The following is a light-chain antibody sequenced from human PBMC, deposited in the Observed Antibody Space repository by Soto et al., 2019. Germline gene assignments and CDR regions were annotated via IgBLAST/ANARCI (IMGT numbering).Light chain of an antibody. CDR3: CSYAGSYTLV. Sequence: QSALTQPRSVSGPPGQSVAISCTGTSSDVGGYNYVSWYQYHPGKAPKLMIYDVSKRPSRVPDRFSGSKSGNTASLTISGLQTEDEADYYCCSYAGSYTLVFGGGTKLTVL. CDR2: DVS. V-gene: IGLV2-11*01. CDR1: SSDVGGYNY. J-gene: IGLJ3*02.